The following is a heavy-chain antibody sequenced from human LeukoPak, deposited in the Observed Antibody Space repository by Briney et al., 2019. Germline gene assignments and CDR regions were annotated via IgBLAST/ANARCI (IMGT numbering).Heavy chain of an antibody. CDR3: TRRGFGSGSYYFDY. J-gene: IGHJ4*02. CDR2: IRSKANSYAT. CDR1: GFTFSGSA. V-gene: IGHV3-73*01. Sequence: GGSLRLSCAASGFTFSGSAMHWVRQASGKGLERVGRIRSKANSYATAYAASVKGRFTISRDDSKNTAYLQMNSLKTEDTAVYYSTRRGFGSGSYYFDYWGQGTLVTVSS. D-gene: IGHD3-10*01.